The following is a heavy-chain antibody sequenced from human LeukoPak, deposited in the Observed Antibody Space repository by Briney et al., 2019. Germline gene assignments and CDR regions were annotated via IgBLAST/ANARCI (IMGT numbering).Heavy chain of an antibody. CDR3: AKQGGYDFGWFDP. CDR2: ISGSGGST. CDR1: GFTFSSYA. D-gene: IGHD5-12*01. Sequence: GGCPRLSCAASGFTFSSYAMSWVRQAPGEGLEWVSAISGSGGSTYSADSVKGRFTISRDNSKNTLYLQMNSLRAEDTAVYYCAKQGGYDFGWFDPWGQGTLVTVSS. V-gene: IGHV3-23*01. J-gene: IGHJ5*02.